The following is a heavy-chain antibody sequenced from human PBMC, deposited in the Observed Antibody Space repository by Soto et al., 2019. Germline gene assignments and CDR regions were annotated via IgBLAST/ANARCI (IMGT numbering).Heavy chain of an antibody. Sequence: TLSLTCTVSGGSISSGGYYWSWIRQHPGKGLEWIGYIYYSGSTYYNPSLKSRVTISVDTSKNPFSPKLSSVTAADTAVYYCARVIMRSDSSGWYFSWSVPNFDYWGQGTLVTVSS. CDR3: ARVIMRSDSSGWYFSWSVPNFDY. CDR2: IYYSGST. V-gene: IGHV4-31*03. D-gene: IGHD6-19*01. J-gene: IGHJ4*01. CDR1: GGSISSGGYY.